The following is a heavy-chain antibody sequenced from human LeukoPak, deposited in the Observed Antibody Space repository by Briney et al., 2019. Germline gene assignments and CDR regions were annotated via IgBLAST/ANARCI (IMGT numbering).Heavy chain of an antibody. Sequence: ASMKGSCKASGYTFNGYYMHWVRQAPGQGPEWMGWINPNSGGTNYAQKFQGRVTMTRDTSISTAYMELSRLRSDDTAVYYCARASPPLLSGAFDIWGQGTMVTVSS. V-gene: IGHV1-2*02. CDR3: ARASPPLLSGAFDI. CDR2: INPNSGGT. D-gene: IGHD1-26*01. J-gene: IGHJ3*02. CDR1: GYTFNGYY.